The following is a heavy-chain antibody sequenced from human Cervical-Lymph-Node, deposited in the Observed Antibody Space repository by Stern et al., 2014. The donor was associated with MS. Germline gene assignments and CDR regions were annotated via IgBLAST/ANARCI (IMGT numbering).Heavy chain of an antibody. D-gene: IGHD4-17*01. CDR2: ISSDGSNK. J-gene: IGHJ6*02. CDR1: GFTFSRYA. V-gene: IGHV3-30*01. Sequence: VQLVESGAGVVRPGRSLRLSCATSGFTFSRYAVLWVRQAPGKGLEWEAAISSDGSNKFYGDSVKGRFTISRDNSKNTLFLQMNNLRPEDSGVYHCARDRLDGDYVYYYGLDVWGQGTTVTVSS. CDR3: ARDRLDGDYVYYYGLDV.